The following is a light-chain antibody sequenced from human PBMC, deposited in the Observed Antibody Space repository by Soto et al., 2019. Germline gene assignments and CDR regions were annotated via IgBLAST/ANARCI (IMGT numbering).Light chain of an antibody. CDR1: QSISFW. CDR2: DAS. V-gene: IGKV1-5*01. Sequence: DIQMTQSPSTLSASVGDRVTITCRSSQSISFWLAWYQQKPGKAPKLLIYDASTLYSGVPSRFSGSRSGTEFTLTISSLQPDDFASYYCQQYNSYPMYTFGQGTKLEIK. J-gene: IGKJ2*01. CDR3: QQYNSYPMYT.